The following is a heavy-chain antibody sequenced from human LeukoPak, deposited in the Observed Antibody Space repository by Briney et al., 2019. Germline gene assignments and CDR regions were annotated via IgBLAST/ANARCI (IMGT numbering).Heavy chain of an antibody. V-gene: IGHV4-34*01. J-gene: IGHJ4*02. D-gene: IGHD3-10*01. CDR2: INHSGST. Sequence: PSETLPLTCAVYGGSFSGYYWSWIRQPPGKGLEWIGEINHSGSTNYNPSLKSRVTISVDTSKNQFSLKLSSVTAADTAVYYCARGGVTMVRGVIDYWGQGTLVTVSS. CDR3: ARGGVTMVRGVIDY. CDR1: GGSFSGYY.